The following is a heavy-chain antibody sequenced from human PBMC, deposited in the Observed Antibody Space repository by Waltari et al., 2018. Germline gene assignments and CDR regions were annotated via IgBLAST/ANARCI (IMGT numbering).Heavy chain of an antibody. Sequence: EVQLVESGGGLVQPGRSLRLSCTASGFTFGDYAMRWFRQGPGKGLGWVGFIRTKASGETTEYAASVKGRFTVSRDDSKNIAYLQMNSLKTEDTAVYYCSRAGSRQLWRLPDYWGQGALVTVSS. CDR2: IRTKASGETT. CDR3: SRAGSRQLWRLPDY. J-gene: IGHJ4*02. D-gene: IGHD5-18*01. CDR1: GFTFGDYA. V-gene: IGHV3-49*03.